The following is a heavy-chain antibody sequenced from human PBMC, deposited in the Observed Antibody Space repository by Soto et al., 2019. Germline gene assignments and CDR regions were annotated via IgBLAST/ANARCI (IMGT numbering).Heavy chain of an antibody. Sequence: ASVKVSCKASGYTFTSYAMHWVRQAPGQRLEWMGWINAGNGNTKYSQKFQGRVTITRDTSASTAYMELSSLRSEDTAVYYCARDIGGYAPFDPWDQGTLVTVSS. D-gene: IGHD5-12*01. CDR3: ARDIGGYAPFDP. CDR1: GYTFTSYA. V-gene: IGHV1-3*01. CDR2: INAGNGNT. J-gene: IGHJ5*02.